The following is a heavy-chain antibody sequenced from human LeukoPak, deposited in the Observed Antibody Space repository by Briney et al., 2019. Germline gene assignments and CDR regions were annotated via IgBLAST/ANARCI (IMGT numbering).Heavy chain of an antibody. V-gene: IGHV1-69*04. J-gene: IGHJ6*02. D-gene: IGHD3-10*01. Sequence: SVKVSCKASGGTFSSYAISWVRQAPGQGLEWMGRIIPILGIANYAQKFQGRVTITADKSTSTAYMELSSLRSEDTAVYYCARVLYYYGSGSYYPYYYGMDVWGQGTTVTVSS. CDR1: GGTFSSYA. CDR2: IIPILGIA. CDR3: ARVLYYYGSGSYYPYYYGMDV.